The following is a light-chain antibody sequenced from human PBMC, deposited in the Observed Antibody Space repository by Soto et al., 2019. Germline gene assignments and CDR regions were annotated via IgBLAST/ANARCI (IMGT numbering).Light chain of an antibody. CDR2: WAS. Sequence: DIVMTQSPESLAVSLGERATIKCKSSRSVFYSSNNKNYLAWYQQKPGQSPKLLLYWASTRESGVPDRFSGGGSVTDFTLTISSLQAEDVAVYFCQQYYTTPYTFGQGTKLEIK. CDR1: RSVFYSSNNKNY. V-gene: IGKV4-1*01. J-gene: IGKJ2*01. CDR3: QQYYTTPYT.